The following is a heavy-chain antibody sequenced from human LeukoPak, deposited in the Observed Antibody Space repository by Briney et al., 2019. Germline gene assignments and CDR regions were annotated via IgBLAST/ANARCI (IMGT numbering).Heavy chain of an antibody. J-gene: IGHJ6*03. CDR2: IYYSGST. CDR1: GGSISSYY. Sequence: TASETLSLTCTVSGGSISSYYWSWIRQPPGKGLEWIGYIYYSGSTNYNPSLKSRVTISVDTSKNQFSLKLSSVTAADTAVYYCARVKAHADTDYYYYYYYMDVWGKGTTVTISS. CDR3: ARVKAHADTDYYYYYYYMDV. V-gene: IGHV4-59*01. D-gene: IGHD5-18*01.